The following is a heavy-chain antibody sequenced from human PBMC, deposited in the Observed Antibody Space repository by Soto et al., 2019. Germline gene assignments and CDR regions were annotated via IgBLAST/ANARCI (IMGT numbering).Heavy chain of an antibody. CDR3: AKDNSPAAIRIFGFPFDP. Sequence: GGSLRLSCAASGFTFSSYGMHWVRQAPGKGLEWVAVISYDGSNKYYADSVKGRFTISRDNSKNTLYLQMNSLRAEDTAVYYCAKDNSPAAIRIFGFPFDPWGQGTLVTVSS. CDR2: ISYDGSNK. J-gene: IGHJ5*02. V-gene: IGHV3-30*18. CDR1: GFTFSSYG. D-gene: IGHD2-2*01.